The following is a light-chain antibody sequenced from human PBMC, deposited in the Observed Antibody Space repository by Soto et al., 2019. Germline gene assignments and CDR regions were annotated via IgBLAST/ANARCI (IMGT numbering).Light chain of an antibody. CDR1: SSDIGNYNL. Sequence: QSVLTQPASVSGSPGQSITISCTGTSSDIGNYNLVSWFHHHPDRAPKLVIYEVIKRPSGVSNRFSGSKSGNTASLTISGLQDDDEGDYYCCSYAGSRFYVFGSGTKVTVL. V-gene: IGLV2-23*02. CDR3: CSYAGSRFYV. J-gene: IGLJ1*01. CDR2: EVI.